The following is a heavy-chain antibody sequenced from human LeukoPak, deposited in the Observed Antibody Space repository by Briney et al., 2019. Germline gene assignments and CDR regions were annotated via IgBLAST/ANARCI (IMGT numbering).Heavy chain of an antibody. CDR2: IYATGNT. CDR1: GFSISNYY. D-gene: IGHD3-22*01. CDR3: ARHSDSPNYPDTVDL. J-gene: IGHJ3*01. V-gene: IGHV3-53*01. Sequence: GGSLLLSCAASGFSISNYYMFWARQAPGKGLEWVSVIYATGNTYYANSVKGRFTISRDNSENTHYLQMNSLRVGDTAVYYCARHSDSPNYPDTVDLWGQGTTVTVSS.